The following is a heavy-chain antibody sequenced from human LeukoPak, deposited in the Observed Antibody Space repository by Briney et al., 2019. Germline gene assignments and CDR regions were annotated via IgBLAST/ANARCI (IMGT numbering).Heavy chain of an antibody. CDR3: AKDIAPAAIRLGWFDP. CDR2: ISSSSSYI. V-gene: IGHV3-21*04. D-gene: IGHD2-2*01. Sequence: GGSLRLSCAASVFTFSSYSMNWVRQAPGKGLEWVSYISSSSSYIYYADSVKGRFTISRDNSKNTLYLQMNSLRAEDTAVYYCAKDIAPAAIRLGWFDPWGQGTLVTVSS. J-gene: IGHJ5*02. CDR1: VFTFSSYS.